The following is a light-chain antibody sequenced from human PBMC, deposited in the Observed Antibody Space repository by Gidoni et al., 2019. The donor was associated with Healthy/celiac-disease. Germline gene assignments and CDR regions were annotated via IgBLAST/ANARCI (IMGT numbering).Light chain of an antibody. V-gene: IGLV3-21*04. CDR1: NIGSKS. CDR2: DDS. J-gene: IGLJ1*01. Sequence: SYVLTQPPSVSVAPGKTASITCGGNNIGSKSVHWYQQKPGQAPVLVIYDDSDRPSGIPERFSGSNSGNTATLTISRVEAGDEADYYCQVWDSSSGVFGTGTKVTVL. CDR3: QVWDSSSGV.